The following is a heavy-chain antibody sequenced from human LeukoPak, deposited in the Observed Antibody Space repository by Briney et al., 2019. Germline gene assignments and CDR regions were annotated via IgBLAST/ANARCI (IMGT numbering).Heavy chain of an antibody. V-gene: IGHV4-34*01. CDR1: GGSFSGYY. CDR3: VRGNTSIKYLQH. D-gene: IGHD5-18*01. Sequence: SSETLSLTCAVYGGSFSGYYWSWICQPPGKGLEWIGEINHSGSTNYNPSLKSRVTISVDTSKNQFSLKLSSVTAADTAVYYCVRGNTSIKYLQHWGQGTLVTVSS. CDR2: INHSGST. J-gene: IGHJ1*01.